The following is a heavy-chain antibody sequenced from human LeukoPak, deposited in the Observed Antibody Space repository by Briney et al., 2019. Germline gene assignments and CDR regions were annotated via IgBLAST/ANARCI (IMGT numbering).Heavy chain of an antibody. CDR3: ARDYGGYDALDY. CDR2: IIPIFGTA. V-gene: IGHV1-69*13. J-gene: IGHJ4*02. Sequence: SVTVSCTASGGTFSSYAISWVRQAPGQGLEWMGGIIPIFGTANYAQKFQGRVTITADESTSTAYMELSSLRSEDTAVYYCARDYGGYDALDYWGQGTLVTVSS. D-gene: IGHD5-12*01. CDR1: GGTFSSYA.